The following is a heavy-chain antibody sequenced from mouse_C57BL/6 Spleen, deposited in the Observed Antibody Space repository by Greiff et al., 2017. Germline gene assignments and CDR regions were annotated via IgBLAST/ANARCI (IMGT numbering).Heavy chain of an antibody. D-gene: IGHD1-1*01. J-gene: IGHJ2*01. CDR3: ARSDYGSTHYFDY. CDR1: GYTFTDYN. V-gene: IGHV1-18*01. Sequence: EVQLQQSGPELVKPGASVKIPCKASGYTFTDYNMDWVKQSHGKSLEWIGDINPNNGGTIYNQKFKGKATLTVDKSSSTAYMELRSLTSEDTAVYYCARSDYGSTHYFDYWGQGTTLTVSS. CDR2: INPNNGGT.